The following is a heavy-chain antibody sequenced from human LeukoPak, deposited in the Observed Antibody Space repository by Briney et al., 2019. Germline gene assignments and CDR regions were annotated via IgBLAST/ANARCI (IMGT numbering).Heavy chain of an antibody. CDR3: ARGRGAYCSGGSCYGTNWFDP. D-gene: IGHD2-15*01. CDR1: GGSFSGYY. Sequence: PSETLSLTCAVYGGSFSGYYWSWIRQPPGKGLEWIGEINHSGSTNYNPSLKSRVTISVDTSKNQFSLKLSSVTAANTAVYYCARGRGAYCSGGSCYGTNWFDPWGQGTLVTVSS. CDR2: INHSGST. V-gene: IGHV4-34*01. J-gene: IGHJ5*02.